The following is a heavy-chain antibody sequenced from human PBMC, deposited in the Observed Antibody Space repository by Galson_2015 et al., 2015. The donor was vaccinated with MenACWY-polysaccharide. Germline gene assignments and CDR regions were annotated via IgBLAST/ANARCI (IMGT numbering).Heavy chain of an antibody. J-gene: IGHJ3*01. Sequence: SLRLSCAASGFTFGSYAMGWVRQAPGKGLEWVSSIGGSGLTTFYAESVKGRFTISGDNAQNLLSLQMNSLRADDTARYFCAKVTEMASSRRPFDVWGQGTMVTVSS. CDR3: AKVTEMASSRRPFDV. D-gene: IGHD5-24*01. CDR1: GFTFGSYA. V-gene: IGHV3-23*01. CDR2: IGGSGLTT.